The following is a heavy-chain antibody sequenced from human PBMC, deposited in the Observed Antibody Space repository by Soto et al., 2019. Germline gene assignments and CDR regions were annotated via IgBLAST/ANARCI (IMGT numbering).Heavy chain of an antibody. CDR1: GYTFTSYG. CDR3: ARERLIAAAGAYFDY. CDR2: SSTYNDHT. J-gene: IGHJ4*02. D-gene: IGHD6-13*01. V-gene: IGHV1-18*01. Sequence: QVQLVQSGPEVKNPGASVKVSCKTSGYTFTSYGISWVRQAPGQGPEGMGWSSTYNDHTNYAQRLQDRVTMTTDTSTSTAHMELRSLTSDDTAVYYCARERLIAAAGAYFDYWGQGTLVTVSS.